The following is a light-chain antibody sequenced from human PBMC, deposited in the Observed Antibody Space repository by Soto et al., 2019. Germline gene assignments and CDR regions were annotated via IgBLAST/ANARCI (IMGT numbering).Light chain of an antibody. V-gene: IGLV2-23*02. CDR1: SSNVGSYDL. CDR2: EVT. Sequence: QSALTQPASVYGSPGQSITISCTGTSSNVGSYDLVSWYQQHPGKAPKLLIYEVTKRPSGVSNRFSGSKSGNTASLTISGLQAEDEADYACCSYAASNTLIFGGGTKLTVL. CDR3: CSYAASNTLI. J-gene: IGLJ2*01.